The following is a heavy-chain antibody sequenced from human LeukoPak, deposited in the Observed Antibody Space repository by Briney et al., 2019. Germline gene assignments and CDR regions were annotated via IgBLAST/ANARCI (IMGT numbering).Heavy chain of an antibody. J-gene: IGHJ5*02. V-gene: IGHV4-59*01. CDR3: ARQALYGSGSHREPWFDP. CDR1: GGSISSYY. CDR2: IYYSGST. D-gene: IGHD3-10*01. Sequence: PSETLSLTCTVSGGSISSYYWSWIRQPPGKGLEWMGYIYYSGSTNYNPSLKSRVTISVDTSKNQFSLKLSSVTAADTAVYYCARQALYGSGSHREPWFDPWGQGTLVTVSS.